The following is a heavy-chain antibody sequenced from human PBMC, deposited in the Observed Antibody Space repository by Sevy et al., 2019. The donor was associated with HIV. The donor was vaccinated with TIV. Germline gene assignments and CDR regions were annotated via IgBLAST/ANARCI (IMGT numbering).Heavy chain of an antibody. J-gene: IGHJ4*02. CDR2: IKQDGSEK. CDR1: GFTFSSYW. D-gene: IGHD6-13*01. CDR3: ARAYPYSSSWYYFDY. V-gene: IGHV3-7*03. Sequence: GGSLRLSCAASGFTFSSYWMSWVRQAPGKGLEWVANIKQDGSEKYYVDSVKGRFTISRDNAKKSLYLQRNSLRAEDTAVYYCARAYPYSSSWYYFDYWGQGTLVTVSS.